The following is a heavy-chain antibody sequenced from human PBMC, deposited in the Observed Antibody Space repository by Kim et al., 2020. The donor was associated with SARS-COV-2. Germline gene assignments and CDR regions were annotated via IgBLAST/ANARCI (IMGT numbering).Heavy chain of an antibody. D-gene: IGHD4-17*01. V-gene: IGHV3-23*01. Sequence: GSLRLSCVASGFTFSTSPMGWVRQAPGEGLEWVSRISWDGKRTYYADSVKGRVTMSSDKSKNTVYLHMNNLRVEDTAVYYCAKGVTNSGFDYWGQGAQV. CDR3: AKGVTNSGFDY. CDR2: ISWDGKRT. J-gene: IGHJ4*02. CDR1: GFTFSTSP.